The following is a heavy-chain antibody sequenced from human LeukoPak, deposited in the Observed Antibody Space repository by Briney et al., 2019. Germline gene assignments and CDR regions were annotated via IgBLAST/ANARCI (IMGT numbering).Heavy chain of an antibody. CDR2: ISPYNSNT. CDR3: ARFSMDTAMVRYYYYYYMDV. CDR1: GYTFTSYG. D-gene: IGHD5-18*01. Sequence: GASVKVSCKASGYTFTSYGISWVRQAPGQGLEWMGWISPYNSNTYYAQNLQGRVTMTTDTSTSTAYMELRSLRSDDTAVYYCARFSMDTAMVRYYYYYYMDVWGKGTTVTVSS. V-gene: IGHV1-18*01. J-gene: IGHJ6*03.